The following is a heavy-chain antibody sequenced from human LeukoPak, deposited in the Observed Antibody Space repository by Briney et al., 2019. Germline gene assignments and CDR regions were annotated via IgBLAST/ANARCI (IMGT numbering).Heavy chain of an antibody. Sequence: ASVKVSCKASGYTFTGYYMHWVRQAPGQGLEWTGWINPNSGGTNYAQKFQGRVTMTRDTSISTAYMELSRLRSDDTAVYYCARARTNNWYFDLWGRGTLVTVSS. CDR3: ARARTNNWYFDL. CDR2: INPNSGGT. V-gene: IGHV1-2*02. CDR1: GYTFTGYY. D-gene: IGHD2-8*01. J-gene: IGHJ2*01.